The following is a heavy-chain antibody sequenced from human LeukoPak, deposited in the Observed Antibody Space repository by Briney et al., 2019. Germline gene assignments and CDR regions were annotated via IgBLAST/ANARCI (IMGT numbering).Heavy chain of an antibody. J-gene: IGHJ3*01. CDR3: AREMWCSSGDCYLNVFDF. D-gene: IGHD2-21*02. V-gene: IGHV1-18*01. CDR1: GYTFKSYG. Sequence: ASVKVSCKAPGYTFKSYGIIWVRQAPGQGLEWMGYISPASGRTTYAQNLQGRVTLTTDTPTTTAHMELRSLRSDDTAVYYCAREMWCSSGDCYLNVFDFWGQGTLVTVSP. CDR2: ISPASGRT.